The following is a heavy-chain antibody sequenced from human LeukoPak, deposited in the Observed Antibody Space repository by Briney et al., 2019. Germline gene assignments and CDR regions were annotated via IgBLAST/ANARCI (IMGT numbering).Heavy chain of an antibody. Sequence: GGSLRLSCAASGFTFSSYSMNWVRQAPGKGLEWVSSISSSSGYIYYADSVKGRFTISRDNAKNSLYLQMNSLRAEDTAVYYCARSPSYGDYGYYYMDVWGKGTTVTVSS. CDR1: GFTFSSYS. CDR3: ARSPSYGDYGYYYMDV. CDR2: ISSSSGYI. J-gene: IGHJ6*03. V-gene: IGHV3-21*01. D-gene: IGHD4-17*01.